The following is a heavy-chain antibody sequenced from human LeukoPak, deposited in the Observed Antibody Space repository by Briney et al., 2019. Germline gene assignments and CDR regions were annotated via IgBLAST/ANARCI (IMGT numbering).Heavy chain of an antibody. D-gene: IGHD2-15*01. CDR2: IIPIFGTA. J-gene: IGHJ6*02. CDR1: GGTFISYT. Sequence: SVKVSRKASGGTFISYTLSWGRQAPGQGLEWMGGIIPIFGTANYAQKFQGRVTITADESTSTAYMELSSLRSEDTAVYYCARAWEEYCTGSSCYTHNHYYYYYGMDVWGQGTTVTVSS. CDR3: ARAWEEYCTGSSCYTHNHYYYYYGMDV. V-gene: IGHV1-69*13.